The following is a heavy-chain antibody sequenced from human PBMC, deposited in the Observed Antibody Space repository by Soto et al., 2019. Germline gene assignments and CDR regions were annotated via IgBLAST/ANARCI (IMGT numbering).Heavy chain of an antibody. CDR2: IIPIFGTA. Sequence: ASVNVSCKASGGTFSSYAISWVRQAPGQGLEWMGGIIPIFGTANYAQKFQGRVTITADESTSTAYMELSSLRSEDTAVYYCARSYGDYTPFDYWGQGTLVTVSS. J-gene: IGHJ4*02. CDR1: GGTFSSYA. CDR3: ARSYGDYTPFDY. V-gene: IGHV1-69*13. D-gene: IGHD4-17*01.